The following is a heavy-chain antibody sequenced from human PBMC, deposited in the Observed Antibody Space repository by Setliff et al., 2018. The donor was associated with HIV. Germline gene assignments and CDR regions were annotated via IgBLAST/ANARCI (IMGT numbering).Heavy chain of an antibody. CDR2: IYYSGST. CDR1: GGSISSSSYY. CDR3: ASTYRRDDYNYPLGFDY. D-gene: IGHD4-4*01. J-gene: IGHJ4*02. V-gene: IGHV4-39*01. Sequence: SETLSLTCTVSGGSISSSSYYWGWIRQPPGKGLEWIGSIYYSGSTYYNPSLKSRVTISVDTSKNQFSLKLSSVTAADTAVYYCASTYRRDDYNYPLGFDYWGQGTLVTVSS.